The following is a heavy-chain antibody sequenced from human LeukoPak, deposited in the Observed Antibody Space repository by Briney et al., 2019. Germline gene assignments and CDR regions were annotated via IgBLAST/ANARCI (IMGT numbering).Heavy chain of an antibody. CDR2: IKQDGSEK. CDR1: GSTFSSYW. Sequence: GGSLRLSCAASGSTFSSYWMSWVRQAPGKGLEWVANIKQDGSEKYYVDSVKGRFTISRDNAKNSLYMQMNSLRAEDTAVYYCARDQGGVGYWGQGTLVTVSS. D-gene: IGHD3-16*01. V-gene: IGHV3-7*01. CDR3: ARDQGGVGY. J-gene: IGHJ4*02.